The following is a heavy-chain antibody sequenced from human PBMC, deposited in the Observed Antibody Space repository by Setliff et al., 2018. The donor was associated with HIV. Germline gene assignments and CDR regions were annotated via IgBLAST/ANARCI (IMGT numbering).Heavy chain of an antibody. CDR3: ARPPAEYSVRGVPALFEF. V-gene: IGHV4-59*04. Sequence: SETLSLTCTVSGGSISTYYWSWIRQPPGKGLEWIGSMTYVGSTSFSPSLKSRVTISVDTSENQFSLNLNSVTAADTAVYYCARPPAEYSVRGVPALFEFWGLGALVTVSS. D-gene: IGHD3-10*01. J-gene: IGHJ4*02. CDR2: MTYVGST. CDR1: GGSISTYY.